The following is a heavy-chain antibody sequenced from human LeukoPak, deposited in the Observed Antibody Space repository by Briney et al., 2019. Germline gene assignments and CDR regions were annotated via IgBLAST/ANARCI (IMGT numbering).Heavy chain of an antibody. CDR1: GFTFSSYA. CDR2: IRNSGSDT. CDR3: AKVVTSGSYYYFDF. D-gene: IGHD1-26*01. V-gene: IGHV3-23*01. J-gene: IGHJ4*02. Sequence: GGSLRLSCAASGFTFSSYAMSWVRQAPGKGLEWVSAIRNSGSDTYYPDSVRGRFTISRDNSKNTLSLQMNNLRAEDTAIYYCAKVVTSGSYYYFDFWGQGTLVTVSS.